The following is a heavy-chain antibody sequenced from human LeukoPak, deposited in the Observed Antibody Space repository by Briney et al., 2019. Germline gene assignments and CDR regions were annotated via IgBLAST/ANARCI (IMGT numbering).Heavy chain of an antibody. Sequence: GGSLRLSCADSGFTFSSYAVSWVRQAPGKGLEWVSAISVSGGSTYYADSVKGRFTISRDNSKNTLYLQMNSLRAEDTAVYYCAKGVGIYYYYGMDVWGQGTTVTVSS. V-gene: IGHV3-23*01. J-gene: IGHJ6*02. D-gene: IGHD3-3*01. CDR1: GFTFSSYA. CDR2: ISVSGGST. CDR3: AKGVGIYYYYGMDV.